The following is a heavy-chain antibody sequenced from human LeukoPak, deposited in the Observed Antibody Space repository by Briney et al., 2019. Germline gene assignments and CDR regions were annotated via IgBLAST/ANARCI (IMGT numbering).Heavy chain of an antibody. V-gene: IGHV4-38-2*02. CDR3: ASNWSDFDY. J-gene: IGHJ4*02. D-gene: IGHD1-1*01. Sequence: SEPLSPTCTVSGYSISTGHYWGWFGQPPGQGLEWIASIFLGETTYYKPSLKSRLTISVDTSKNQLSLKLSSVTAADTAVYYCASNWSDFDYWGRGTLVTVSS. CDR2: IFLGETT. CDR1: GYSISTGHY.